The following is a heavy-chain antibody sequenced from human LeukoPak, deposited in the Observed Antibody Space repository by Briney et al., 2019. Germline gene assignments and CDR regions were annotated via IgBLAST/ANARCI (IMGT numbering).Heavy chain of an antibody. J-gene: IGHJ4*02. CDR1: GFTFSSYS. Sequence: GGSLRLSCAASGFTFSSYSMNWVRQAPGKGLEWVSYISSSSSTIYYADSVKGRFTISRDNSKNTLYLQMNSLRAEDTAVYYCARVYSSGWYEVYYFDYWGQGTLVTVSS. CDR3: ARVYSSGWYEVYYFDY. D-gene: IGHD6-19*01. CDR2: ISSSSSTI. V-gene: IGHV3-48*01.